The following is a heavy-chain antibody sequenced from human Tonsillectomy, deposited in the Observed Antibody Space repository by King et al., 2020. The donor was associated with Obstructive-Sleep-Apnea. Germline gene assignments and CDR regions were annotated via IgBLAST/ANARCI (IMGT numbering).Heavy chain of an antibody. D-gene: IGHD4-17*01. CDR2: ISSSSTYI. CDR3: ARNYVYGDSGYYFGMDV. Sequence: VQLVESGGGLVKPGGSLRLSCAASGFTFSGYSMNWVRQAPGTGLEWVSSISSSSTYIYYAHSLKGRFTISRDNAQNSLYLQMNSLRDEDTAVYYCARNYVYGDSGYYFGMDVWGQGTTVTVSS. V-gene: IGHV3-21*01. CDR1: GFTFSGYS. J-gene: IGHJ6*02.